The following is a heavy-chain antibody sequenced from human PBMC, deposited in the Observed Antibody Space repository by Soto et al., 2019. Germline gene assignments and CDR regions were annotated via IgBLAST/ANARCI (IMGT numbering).Heavy chain of an antibody. Sequence: EWSLRLSCAASGFTFSSYWMHWVRKAPGKGLVWVSRISDDGSSTTYADSVRGRLTIARDNAKNTLYLEISSLRAGDTGVYYCARPHASVFENWGKGTLVTVSS. J-gene: IGHJ4*02. CDR1: GFTFSSYW. D-gene: IGHD2-2*01. CDR3: ARPHASVFEN. V-gene: IGHV3-74*03. CDR2: ISDDGSST.